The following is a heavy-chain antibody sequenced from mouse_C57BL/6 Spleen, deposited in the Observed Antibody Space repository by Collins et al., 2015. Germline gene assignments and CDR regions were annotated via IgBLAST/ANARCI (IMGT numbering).Heavy chain of an antibody. CDR1: GFNIKDDY. CDR3: TATVAPYYFDY. Sequence: EVQLQQSGAELVRPGASVKLSCTASGFNIKDDYMHWVKQRPEQGLEWIGWIDPENGDTEYASKFQGKATITADTSSDTAYLQLSSLTSEDTAVYYCTATVAPYYFDYWGQGTTLTVSS. J-gene: IGHJ2*01. CDR2: IDPENGDT. V-gene: IGHV14-4*01. D-gene: IGHD1-1*01.